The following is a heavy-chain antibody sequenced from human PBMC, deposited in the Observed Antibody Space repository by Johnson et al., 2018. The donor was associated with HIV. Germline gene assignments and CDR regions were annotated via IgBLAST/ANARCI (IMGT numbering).Heavy chain of an antibody. J-gene: IGHJ3*02. Sequence: VQLVESGGGVVQPGRSLRLSCAASGFTFSNAWMSWVRQAPGKGLEWVGRIKSKTDGGTTDYAAHGKGNFTISRADSKDTLYLQMNSLKTEDTAVYYCTTVSVSLGNAFDIWGQGTMVTVSS. V-gene: IGHV3-15*01. CDR2: IKSKTDGGTT. CDR3: TTVSVSLGNAFDI. CDR1: GFTFSNAW.